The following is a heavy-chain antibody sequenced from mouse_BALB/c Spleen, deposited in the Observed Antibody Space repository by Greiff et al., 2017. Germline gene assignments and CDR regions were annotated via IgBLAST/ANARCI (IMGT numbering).Heavy chain of an antibody. J-gene: IGHJ3*01. CDR2: ISYDGSN. CDR1: GYSITSGYY. Sequence: EVQLQESGPGLVKPSQSLSLTCSVTGYSITSGYYWNWIRQFPGNKLEWMGYISYDGSNNYNPSLKNRISITRDTSKNQFFLKLNSVTTEDTATYYSARGAYGSSYGFAYWGQGTLVTVSA. D-gene: IGHD1-1*01. V-gene: IGHV3-6*02. CDR3: ARGAYGSSYGFAY.